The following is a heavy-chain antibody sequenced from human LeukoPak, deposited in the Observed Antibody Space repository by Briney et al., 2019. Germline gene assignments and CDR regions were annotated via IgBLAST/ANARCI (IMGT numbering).Heavy chain of an antibody. D-gene: IGHD2-15*01. CDR3: ARGLPFDI. Sequence: SETLSLTCTVSGGSISSGGYYWSWIRQPPGKGLEWIGYIYHSGSTYYNPSLKSRVTISVDRSKNQFSLKLSSVTAADTAVYYCARGLPFDIWGQGTMVTVSS. CDR1: GGSISSGGYY. V-gene: IGHV4-30-2*01. CDR2: IYHSGST. J-gene: IGHJ3*02.